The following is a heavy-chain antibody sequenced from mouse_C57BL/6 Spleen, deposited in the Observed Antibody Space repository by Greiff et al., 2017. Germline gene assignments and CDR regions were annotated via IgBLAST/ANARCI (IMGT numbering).Heavy chain of an antibody. CDR2: IRNKANNHAT. V-gene: IGHV6-6*01. D-gene: IGHD1-1*01. J-gene: IGHJ2*01. CDR3: TRRPSYYYGSSYYFDY. CDR1: GFTFSDAW. Sequence: VQLKESGGGLVQPGGSMTLSCAASGFTFSDAWMDWVRQSPEKGLEWVAEIRNKANNHATYYAESVNGRFTISRDDSKSTVYLQINSLRAEDTGIYYCTRRPSYYYGSSYYFDYWGQGTTLTVSS.